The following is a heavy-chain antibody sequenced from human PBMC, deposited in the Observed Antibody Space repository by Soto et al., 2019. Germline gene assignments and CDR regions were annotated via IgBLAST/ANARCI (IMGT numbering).Heavy chain of an antibody. CDR2: ISYDGSNK. V-gene: IGHV3-30*03. CDR1: GFSFSSQA. J-gene: IGHJ4*02. Sequence: PGGSLRLSCVASGFSFSSQAMHWVRQAPGKGLEWVAVISYDGSNKYYADSVKGRFTISRDNSKNTLYLQMNSLRAEDTAVYYCAYGDSKALDYWGQGTLVTVSS. CDR3: AYGDSKALDY. D-gene: IGHD4-17*01.